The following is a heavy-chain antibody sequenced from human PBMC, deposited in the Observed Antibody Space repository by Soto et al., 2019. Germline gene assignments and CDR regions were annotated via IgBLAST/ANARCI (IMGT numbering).Heavy chain of an antibody. CDR2: INHSGST. CDR1: GGSFSGYY. V-gene: IGHV4-34*01. Sequence: SETLSLTCAVYGGSFSGYYWSWIRQPPGKGLEWIGEINHSGSTNYNPSLKSRVTISVDTSKNQFSLKLSSVTAADTAVYYCVRGFALRLVAYYYYGMDVWGQGTTVTVSS. D-gene: IGHD2-21*01. J-gene: IGHJ6*02. CDR3: VRGFALRLVAYYYYGMDV.